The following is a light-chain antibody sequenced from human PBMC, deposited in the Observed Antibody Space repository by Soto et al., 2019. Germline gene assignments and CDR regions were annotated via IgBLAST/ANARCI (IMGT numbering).Light chain of an antibody. J-gene: IGKJ5*01. CDR2: GAS. V-gene: IGKV3-20*01. CDR3: QRFGDSPIT. Sequence: EIVLTKYPATLSWSPAERATLSCRASQSVSSTYLAWCQQKPGQSPWLLIYGASTRATGIPDRFSGTGSGTDFTLTISRLEPEDFAVYYCQRFGDSPITFGQGTRLETK. CDR1: QSVSSTY.